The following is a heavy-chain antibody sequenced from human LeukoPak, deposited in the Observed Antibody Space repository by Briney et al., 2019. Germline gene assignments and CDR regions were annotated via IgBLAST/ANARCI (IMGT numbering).Heavy chain of an antibody. CDR2: ISWNSGSI. CDR3: ARVRGSSWPFDY. CDR1: GFTFDDYA. D-gene: IGHD6-13*01. V-gene: IGHV3-9*01. J-gene: IGHJ4*02. Sequence: GGSLRLSCAASGFTFDDYAMHWVRQAPGKGLEWVSGISWNSGSIGYADSVKGRFTISRDNAKNSLYLQMNSLRAEDTALYYCARVRGSSWPFDYWGQGTLVTVSS.